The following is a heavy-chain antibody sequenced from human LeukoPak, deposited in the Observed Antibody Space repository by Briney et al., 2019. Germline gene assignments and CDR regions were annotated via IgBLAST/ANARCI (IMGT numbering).Heavy chain of an antibody. Sequence: GASVKVSCKVSGYTLTELSMHWVRQAPGKGLEWMGGFDPEDGETIYAQKFQGRVTMTEDTSTSTAYMELRSLRSDDTAVYYCARDSIVVVTAINFDYWGQGTLVTVSS. CDR2: FDPEDGET. D-gene: IGHD2-21*02. CDR3: ARDSIVVVTAINFDY. CDR1: GYTLTELS. V-gene: IGHV1-24*01. J-gene: IGHJ4*02.